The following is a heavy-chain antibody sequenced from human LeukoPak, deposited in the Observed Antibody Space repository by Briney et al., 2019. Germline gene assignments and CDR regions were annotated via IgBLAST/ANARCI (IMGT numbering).Heavy chain of an antibody. CDR3: AKVGSSYIAAPHYFDY. CDR2: ISYDGSNK. V-gene: IGHV3-30*18. D-gene: IGHD6-6*01. J-gene: IGHJ4*02. Sequence: PGRSLRLSCAASGFTFSSYGMHWVRQAPGKGLEWVAVISYDGSNKYYADSVKGRFTISRGNSKNTLYLQMNSLRAEDTAVYYCAKVGSSYIAAPHYFDYWGQGTLVTVSS. CDR1: GFTFSSYG.